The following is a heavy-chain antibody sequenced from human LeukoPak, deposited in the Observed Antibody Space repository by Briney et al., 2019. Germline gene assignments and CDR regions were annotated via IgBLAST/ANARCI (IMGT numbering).Heavy chain of an antibody. V-gene: IGHV1-2*02. J-gene: IGHJ4*02. CDR2: INPNSGGT. CDR1: GYTFTGYY. Sequence: GASVKVSCKASGYTFTGYYMHWVRQAPGQGLEWMGWINPNSGGTKYARKFQGRVTMTRDTSISTAYMELSSLKSDDTAVYYCARFLGYCSGGSCYFDYWGQGTLVTVSS. D-gene: IGHD2-15*01. CDR3: ARFLGYCSGGSCYFDY.